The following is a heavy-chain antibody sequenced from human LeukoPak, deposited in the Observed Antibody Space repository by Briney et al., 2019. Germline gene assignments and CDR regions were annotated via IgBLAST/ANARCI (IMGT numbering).Heavy chain of an antibody. V-gene: IGHV4-34*01. J-gene: IGHJ6*02. CDR3: ARGRSLYYYYYGMDV. CDR2: INHSGST. CDR1: GGSFSGYY. Sequence: PSETLSLTCAVYGGSFSGYYWSWIRQPPGKGLEGIGEINHSGSTNYNPSLKSRVTISVDTSKNQFSLKLSSVTAADTAVYYCARGRSLYYYYYGMDVWGQGTTVTVSS.